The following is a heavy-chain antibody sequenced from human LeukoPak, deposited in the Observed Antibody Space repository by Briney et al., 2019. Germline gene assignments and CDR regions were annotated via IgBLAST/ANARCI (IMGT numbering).Heavy chain of an antibody. CDR3: ARGFDTAIGIYYFDH. J-gene: IGHJ4*02. V-gene: IGHV1-69*01. CDR2: IIPIFGTA. Sequence: SVKVSCKASGGTFSSYAISWVRQAPGQGLEWMGGIIPIFGTANYAQKFQGRVTITADESTSTAYMELSSLRSEDTAVYYCARGFDTAIGIYYFDHWGQGTLVTVSS. D-gene: IGHD5-18*01. CDR1: GGTFSSYA.